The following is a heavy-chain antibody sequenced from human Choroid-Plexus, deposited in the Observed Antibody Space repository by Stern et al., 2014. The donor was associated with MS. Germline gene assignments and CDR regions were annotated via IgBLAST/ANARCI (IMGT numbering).Heavy chain of an antibody. D-gene: IGHD2/OR15-2a*01. CDR3: AKDRQYLTYFFDH. Sequence: QVQLVESGGGVVHPGRPLRLSCVASGFTFGSCAMHWVRQAPGQGLEWVAGVAYDGSNKYYAGSVKGRFSISRDNSQNTLYMQMSRLRPEDTAVYYCAKDRQYLTYFFDHWGQGSLVTVSS. CDR1: GFTFGSCA. V-gene: IGHV3-30*18. J-gene: IGHJ5*02. CDR2: VAYDGSNK.